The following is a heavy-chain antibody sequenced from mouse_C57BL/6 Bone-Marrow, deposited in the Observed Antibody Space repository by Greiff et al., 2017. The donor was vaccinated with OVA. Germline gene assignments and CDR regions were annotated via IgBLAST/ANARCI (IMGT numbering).Heavy chain of an antibody. J-gene: IGHJ2*01. Sequence: VKLQESGPELVKPGASVKISCKASGYTFTDYYINWVKQRPGQGLEWIGWIFPGSGSTYYNEKFKGKATLTVDKSSSTAYMLLSSLTSEDSAVYFCARDITTVVAWDFDYWGQGTTLTVSS. CDR3: ARDITTVVAWDFDY. CDR1: GYTFTDYY. D-gene: IGHD1-1*01. CDR2: IFPGSGST. V-gene: IGHV1-75*01.